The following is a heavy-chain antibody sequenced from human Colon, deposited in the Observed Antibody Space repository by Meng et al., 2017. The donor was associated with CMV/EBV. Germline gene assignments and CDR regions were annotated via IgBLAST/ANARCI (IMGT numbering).Heavy chain of an antibody. CDR3: ASILFAAAAGGWGGY. V-gene: IGHV4-34*01. J-gene: IGHJ4*02. CDR1: GGSFSGYY. Sequence: QVQLQQGGAGLLKPSETLSLPRAVYGGSFSGYYWSWIRQPPGKGLEWIGEINHSGSTNYNPSLKSRVTISVDTSKNQFSLKLSSVTAADTAVYYCASILFAAAAGGWGGYWGQGTLVTVSS. D-gene: IGHD6-13*01. CDR2: INHSGST.